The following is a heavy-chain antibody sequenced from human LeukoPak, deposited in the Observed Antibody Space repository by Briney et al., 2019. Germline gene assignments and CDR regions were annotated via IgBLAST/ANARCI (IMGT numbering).Heavy chain of an antibody. CDR1: GFTFSSYS. V-gene: IGHV3-21*04. D-gene: IGHD6-13*01. J-gene: IGHJ4*02. Sequence: PGGSLRLSCAASGFTFSSYSMNWVRQAPGKGLEWVSSISSSSSYIYYADSVKGRFTISRDNAKNSLYLQMNSLRAEDTAVYYCAKIPSSWYYFDQWGQGTLVTVSS. CDR3: AKIPSSWYYFDQ. CDR2: ISSSSSYI.